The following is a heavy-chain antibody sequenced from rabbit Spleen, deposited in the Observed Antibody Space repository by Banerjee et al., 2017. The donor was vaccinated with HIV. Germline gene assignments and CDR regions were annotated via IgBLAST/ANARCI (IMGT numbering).Heavy chain of an antibody. V-gene: IGHV1S47*01. J-gene: IGHJ4*01. CDR3: VREVAAKFSL. CDR2: IDPLFGGT. CDR1: GFDFSNYG. D-gene: IGHD4-1*01. Sequence: QEQLVESGGGLVQPGGSLKLSCKASGFDFSNYGVSWVRQAPGKGLEWIGYIDPLFGGTYYASWVNGRFTISSHNAQNTLNLQLNSLTAADTATYFCVREVAAKFSLWGPGTLVTVS.